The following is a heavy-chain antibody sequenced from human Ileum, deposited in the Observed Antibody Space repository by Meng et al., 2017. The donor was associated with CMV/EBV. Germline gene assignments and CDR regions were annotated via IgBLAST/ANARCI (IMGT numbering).Heavy chain of an antibody. CDR2: IYPSEST. J-gene: IGHJ4*02. CDR1: GGSISSGSYY. D-gene: IGHD1-20*01. CDR3: AGGAITGTTEVPFDY. Sequence: QVPLQGSGPGLLKPSQTLSLTCPGSGGSISSGSYYWSWIRQPAGKGLEWFGRIYPSESTNYNPSLKSRVTISVDTSKNQFSLKLSSVTATDTAVYYCAGGAITGTTEVPFDYWGQGTLVTVSS. V-gene: IGHV4-61*02.